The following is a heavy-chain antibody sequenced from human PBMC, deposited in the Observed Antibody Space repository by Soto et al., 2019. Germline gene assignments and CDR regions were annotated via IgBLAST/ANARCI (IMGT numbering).Heavy chain of an antibody. D-gene: IGHD2-2*01. V-gene: IGHV4-31*03. CDR3: ARAPIVVVPAAIGHLFDP. Sequence: TLSLTCTVSGGSISSGGYYWSWIRQHPGKGLEWIGYIYYSGSTYYNPSLKSRVTISVDTSKNQFSLKLSSVTAADTAVYYCARAPIVVVPAAIGHLFDPWGQGTLVTVSS. CDR2: IYYSGST. CDR1: GGSISSGGYY. J-gene: IGHJ5*02.